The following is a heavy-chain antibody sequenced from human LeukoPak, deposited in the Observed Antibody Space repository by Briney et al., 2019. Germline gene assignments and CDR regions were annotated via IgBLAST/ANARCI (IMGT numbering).Heavy chain of an antibody. D-gene: IGHD5-18*01. V-gene: IGHV3-7*04. J-gene: IGHJ4*02. Sequence: GGSLRLSCVASGFTFSGYWMGWVRQAPGEGLEWVANIKQDGGEFYYVDAVKGRFTISRDNAKNSLYLQMNRLRVDDTAVYYCARARGYSYNPLFDYWGQGTLVTVSS. CDR2: IKQDGGEF. CDR3: ARARGYSYNPLFDY. CDR1: GFTFSGYW.